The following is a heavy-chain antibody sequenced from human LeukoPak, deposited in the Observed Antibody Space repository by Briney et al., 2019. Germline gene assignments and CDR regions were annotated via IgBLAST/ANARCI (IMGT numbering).Heavy chain of an antibody. CDR2: IYYTGNT. V-gene: IGHV4-59*01. J-gene: IGHJ5*02. D-gene: IGHD4-11*01. CDR3: VRSKSGTYSWFDP. CDR1: GGSISGYY. Sequence: PSETLSLTCTVSGGSISGYYWSWIRQPPGKGLEWIGFIYYTGNTNYNPSLKSRLTISLDTSNNQFSLKVSSVTAADTAVYYCVRSKSGTYSWFDPWGQGTLVTVSS.